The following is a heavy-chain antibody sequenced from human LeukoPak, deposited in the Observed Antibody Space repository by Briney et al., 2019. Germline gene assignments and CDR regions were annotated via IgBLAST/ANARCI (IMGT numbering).Heavy chain of an antibody. CDR2: ISGSGGST. D-gene: IGHD6-25*01. V-gene: IGHV3-23*01. Sequence: GRSLRLSCAASGFTFSSYAMSWVRQAPGKGLEWVSAISGSGGSTYYADSVKGRFTISRDNSKNTLYLQMNSLRAEDTAVYYCAKVRTIAATYFGGAYFDYWGQGTLVTVSS. CDR1: GFTFSSYA. CDR3: AKVRTIAATYFGGAYFDY. J-gene: IGHJ4*02.